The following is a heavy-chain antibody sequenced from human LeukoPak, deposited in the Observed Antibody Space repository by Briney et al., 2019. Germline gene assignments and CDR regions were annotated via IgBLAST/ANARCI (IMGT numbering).Heavy chain of an antibody. J-gene: IGHJ4*02. CDR1: GFTLSNYC. D-gene: IGHD6-19*01. CDR3: ARDKASSGWYYFDS. V-gene: IGHV3-48*01. CDR2: IDSRSNTM. Sequence: QSGGSLRLSCAASGFTLSNYCMNWVRQAPGKGLEWISYIDSRSNTMLYADSVKGRFTVSRDNAKNSLYLQMNSLRAEGTAVYFCARDKASSGWYYFDSWGQGTLVTVSS.